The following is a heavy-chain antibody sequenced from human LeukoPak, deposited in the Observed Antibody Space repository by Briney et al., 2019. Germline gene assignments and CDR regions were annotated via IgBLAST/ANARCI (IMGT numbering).Heavy chain of an antibody. CDR2: ISADGGST. Sequence: GGSLRLSCVASGLNFDDSAMHWVRQAPWKGLEWVSLISADGGSTFSADSVKGRFSIPRDNSKNSLYLQMNSLRSEDTAMYYCAKESGKFDYWGQGTLVAVSS. CDR3: AKESGKFDY. J-gene: IGHJ4*02. CDR1: GLNFDDSA. V-gene: IGHV3-43*02.